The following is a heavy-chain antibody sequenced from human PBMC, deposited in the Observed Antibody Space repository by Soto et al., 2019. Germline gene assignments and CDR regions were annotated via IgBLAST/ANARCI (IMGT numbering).Heavy chain of an antibody. CDR2: IYYGGST. Sequence: SETMSLTCTVSGGSISGSGYYWNWIRQHPGKGLEWIGYIYYGGSTYYNPSLRSRVIISVDTSKNQFSLRLSSVTASDTAVYYCAYGSGSPYYFHFWGQGTLVTVSS. CDR1: GGSISGSGYY. D-gene: IGHD3-10*01. J-gene: IGHJ4*02. CDR3: AYGSGSPYYFHF. V-gene: IGHV4-31*03.